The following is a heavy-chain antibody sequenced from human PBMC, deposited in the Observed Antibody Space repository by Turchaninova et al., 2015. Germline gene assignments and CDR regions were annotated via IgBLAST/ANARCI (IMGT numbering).Heavy chain of an antibody. CDR2: IYWADDK. V-gene: IGHV2-5*02. J-gene: IGHJ4*02. Sequence: QITLKESGPTLVKPTQTLTLTCTFSGFSLSTYGLGVGWIRQPPGKALEWLAFIYWADDKRYSPSLKTRLTITKDTSKNQVVLTMTNMDPVDTATYYCAHRRPYGGISGHFDYWGQGSLVTVSS. D-gene: IGHD4-23*01. CDR3: AHRRPYGGISGHFDY. CDR1: GFSLSTYGLG.